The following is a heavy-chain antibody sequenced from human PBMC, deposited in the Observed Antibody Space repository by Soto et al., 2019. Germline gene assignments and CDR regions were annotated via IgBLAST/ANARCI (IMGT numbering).Heavy chain of an antibody. V-gene: IGHV1-3*01. CDR3: ARDQGLCGGDSCWGYFDY. Sequence: QVQLVQSGAEVKKPGASVKVSCKASGYTFTNNAIHWVRQAPGQRREWMGWINAANGNTKYSQKFQGRVTTTRDTSASTAYMELSSLRSEDTAVYYCARDQGLCGGDSCWGYFDYWGQGTLVTVSS. CDR2: INAANGNT. CDR1: GYTFTNNA. D-gene: IGHD2-15*01. J-gene: IGHJ4*02.